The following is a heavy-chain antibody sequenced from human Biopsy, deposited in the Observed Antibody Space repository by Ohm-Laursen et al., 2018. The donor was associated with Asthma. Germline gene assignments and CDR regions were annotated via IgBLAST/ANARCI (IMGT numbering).Heavy chain of an antibody. D-gene: IGHD3-10*01. Sequence: ASVKVSCNTSGSTFNSAGITWVRQAPGQGLEWMGWISVYNGNTKVAQKLQDRVTMITDTSTSTAYMELRSLRSDDTAVYFCARAVDYSHYYGIDVWGQGTTVTVS. CDR1: GSTFNSAG. V-gene: IGHV1-18*01. CDR2: ISVYNGNT. J-gene: IGHJ6*02. CDR3: ARAVDYSHYYGIDV.